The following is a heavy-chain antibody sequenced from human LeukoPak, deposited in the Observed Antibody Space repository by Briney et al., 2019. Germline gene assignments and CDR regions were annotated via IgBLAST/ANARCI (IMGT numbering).Heavy chain of an antibody. CDR3: ARVSYQLPYFDY. CDR1: GGTFSSYA. D-gene: IGHD2-2*01. CDR2: IIPIFGTA. V-gene: IGHV1-69*13. J-gene: IGHJ4*02. Sequence: SVKVSCKASGGTFSSYAISWVRQAPGQGLEWMGGIIPIFGTANYAQKFQGRVTITADESTSTAYMELSSLRSEDTAVYYCARVSYQLPYFDYWGQGTLVTVSS.